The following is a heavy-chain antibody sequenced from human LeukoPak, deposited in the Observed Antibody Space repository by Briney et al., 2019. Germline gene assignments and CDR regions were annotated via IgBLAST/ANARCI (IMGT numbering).Heavy chain of an antibody. CDR3: ARGFDSGYDRGFDY. CDR1: GGTFSSYA. D-gene: IGHD5-12*01. J-gene: IGHJ4*02. V-gene: IGHV1-69*01. Sequence: SVKVSCKASGGTFSSYAISWVRQAPGQGLEWMGGIIPIFGTANYAQKFQGRVTITADESTSTAYMELSSLRSEDTAVYYCARGFDSGYDRGFDYWGQGTLVTVSS. CDR2: IIPIFGTA.